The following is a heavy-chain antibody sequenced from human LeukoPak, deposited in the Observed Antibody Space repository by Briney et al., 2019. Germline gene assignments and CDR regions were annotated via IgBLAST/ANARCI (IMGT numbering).Heavy chain of an antibody. V-gene: IGHV3-21*01. CDR3: ARGLGYCSSTSCFNFDY. CDR2: ISSSSSSYI. J-gene: IGHJ4*02. Sequence: PGGSLRLSCAASGFTFSSYSMNWVRQAPGKGLEWVSSISSSSSSYIYYADSVKGRFTISRDNAKNSLYLQMNSLRAEDTAVYYCARGLGYCSSTSCFNFDYWGQGTLVTVSS. D-gene: IGHD2-2*01. CDR1: GFTFSSYS.